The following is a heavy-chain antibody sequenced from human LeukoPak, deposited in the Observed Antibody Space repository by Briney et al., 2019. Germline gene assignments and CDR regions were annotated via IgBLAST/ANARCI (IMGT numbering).Heavy chain of an antibody. Sequence: ASVKVSCKASGYTFTSYGISWVRQAPGQGLEWMGWISAYNGNTSYAQKLQGRVTMTTDTSTSTAYMELRSLRSDDTAVYYCARNAYDFWSGLSYYFDYWGQGTLVTVSS. CDR1: GYTFTSYG. V-gene: IGHV1-18*01. CDR3: ARNAYDFWSGLSYYFDY. D-gene: IGHD3-3*01. J-gene: IGHJ4*02. CDR2: ISAYNGNT.